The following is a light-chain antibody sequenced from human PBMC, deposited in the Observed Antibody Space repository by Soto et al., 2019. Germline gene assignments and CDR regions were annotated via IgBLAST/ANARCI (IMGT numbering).Light chain of an antibody. V-gene: IGLV2-14*01. CDR3: SSYSSSSTLYV. CDR1: SLDVGGYNY. CDR2: EVS. Sequence: QSALTQPASVSGSPGQSITISCTGTSLDVGGYNYVSWFQQHPGKAPELMIFEVSDRPSGISNRFSGSKSGNTASLTICGLQAEDEAYYYCSSYSSSSTLYVFGTGTKLTVL. J-gene: IGLJ1*01.